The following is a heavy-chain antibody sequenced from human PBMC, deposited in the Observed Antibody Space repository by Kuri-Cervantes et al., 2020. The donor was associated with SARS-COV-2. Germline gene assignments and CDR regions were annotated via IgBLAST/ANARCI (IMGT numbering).Heavy chain of an antibody. CDR3: ARAMVDPLWFGELLSPPDY. J-gene: IGHJ4*02. D-gene: IGHD3-10*01. CDR2: ISSSSSTI. CDR1: GFTCSSYS. Sequence: GGSLRLSCAASGFTCSSYSMNWVRQAPGKGREWVSYISSSSSTIYYADSVKGRFTISRDNSKNTLYLQMNSLRAEDTAVYYCARAMVDPLWFGELLSPPDYWGQGTLVTVSS. V-gene: IGHV3-48*01.